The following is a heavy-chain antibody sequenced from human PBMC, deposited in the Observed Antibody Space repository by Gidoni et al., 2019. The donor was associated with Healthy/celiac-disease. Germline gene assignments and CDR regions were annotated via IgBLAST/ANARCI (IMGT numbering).Heavy chain of an antibody. J-gene: IGHJ4*02. CDR3: AKVRMAGNYVTGTFDY. D-gene: IGHD4-4*01. Sequence: EVQLLESGGGLVQRGGSLRLSCAASGFPFRSYAMSWVRQAPGKGLGCVSASSGSGGSTDYADSVKGRFTISRDNSKNTLYLQMNSLRAEDTAVYYCAKVRMAGNYVTGTFDYWGQGTLVTVSS. CDR1: GFPFRSYA. CDR2: SSGSGGST. V-gene: IGHV3-23*01.